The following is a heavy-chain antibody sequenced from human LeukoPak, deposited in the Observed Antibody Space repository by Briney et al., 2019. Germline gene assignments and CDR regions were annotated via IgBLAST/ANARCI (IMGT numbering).Heavy chain of an antibody. CDR3: ARNKGVRGELDP. Sequence: GGSLRLSCAASGFTFSNYWMNWVRQAPGKGPEWLAHSGASSSGYTKDYADSVRGRFTISRDNAKNSLYLQMDSLRAEDTAVYYCARNKGVRGELDPWGQGALVTVSS. D-gene: IGHD3-10*01. J-gene: IGHJ5*02. V-gene: IGHV3-48*03. CDR2: SGASSSGYTK. CDR1: GFTFSNYW.